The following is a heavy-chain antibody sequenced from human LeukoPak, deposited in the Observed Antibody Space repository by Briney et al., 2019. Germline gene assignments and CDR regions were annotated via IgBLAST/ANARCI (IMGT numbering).Heavy chain of an antibody. V-gene: IGHV1-69*05. CDR2: IIPIFGTP. J-gene: IGHJ4*02. CDR1: GGTFSSYA. Sequence: SVKVSCKASGGTFSSYAITWVRQAPGQGLEWMGGIIPIFGTPNYAQKFQGRVTITTDESTSTAYMELSSLRSEDTAVYYCASGYYDSSGYYHHYFDYWGQGTLVTVSS. CDR3: ASGYYDSSGYYHHYFDY. D-gene: IGHD3-22*01.